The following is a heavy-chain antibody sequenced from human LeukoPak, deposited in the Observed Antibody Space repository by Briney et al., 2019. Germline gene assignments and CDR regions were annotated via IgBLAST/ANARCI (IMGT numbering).Heavy chain of an antibody. D-gene: IGHD4-17*01. Sequence: ASVTVSCKASGYTFTGHYMHWVRLAPGQGLDWMGWINPNSGGSNYAQKFQGRVTMTRDTSISTAYMELSRLRSDDTAVYYCARGTTVTSDYHYFGMDVWGQGTTVTVPS. V-gene: IGHV1-2*02. CDR3: ARGTTVTSDYHYFGMDV. CDR2: INPNSGGS. CDR1: GYTFTGHY. J-gene: IGHJ6*02.